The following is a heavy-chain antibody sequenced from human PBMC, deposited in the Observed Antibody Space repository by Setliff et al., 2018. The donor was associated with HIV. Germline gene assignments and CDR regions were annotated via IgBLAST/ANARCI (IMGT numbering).Heavy chain of an antibody. Sequence: PGGSLRLSCTASGFTFSSYGMHWVRQAPGKGLEWVAVISYDGSNKYYADFVKGRFTISRDNSRNTLYLQMNSLRREDTAVYYCAKPTTVVTSYYFDSWGQGTQVTVSS. J-gene: IGHJ4*02. CDR1: GFTFSSYG. D-gene: IGHD4-17*01. CDR2: ISYDGSNK. CDR3: AKPTTVVTSYYFDS. V-gene: IGHV3-30*18.